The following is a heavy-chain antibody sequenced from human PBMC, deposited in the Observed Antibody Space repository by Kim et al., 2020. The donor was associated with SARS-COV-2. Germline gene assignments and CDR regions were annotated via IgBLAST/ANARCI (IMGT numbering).Heavy chain of an antibody. Sequence: YADSVKSRFTISRDNSKNTLYLQMNSLRAEDTAVYYWASLDVDIVATTDYWGQGTLVTVSS. D-gene: IGHD5-12*01. V-gene: IGHV3-30*01. J-gene: IGHJ4*02. CDR3: ASLDVDIVATTDY.